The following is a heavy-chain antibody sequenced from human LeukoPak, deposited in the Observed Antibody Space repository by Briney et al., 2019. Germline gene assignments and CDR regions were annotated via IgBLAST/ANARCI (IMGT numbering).Heavy chain of an antibody. D-gene: IGHD2-2*01. V-gene: IGHV1-2*02. CDR1: GYTFTGYY. J-gene: IGHJ3*02. CDR3: ARDPYIVVVPAATMAFDI. CDR2: VNPNSGGT. Sequence: ASVKVSCKASGYTFTGYYMHSVRQAPGQGLEWMGWVNPNSGGTNYAQKFQGRVTMTRDTSISTAYMELSRLRSDDTAVYYCARDPYIVVVPAATMAFDIWGQGSMVTVSS.